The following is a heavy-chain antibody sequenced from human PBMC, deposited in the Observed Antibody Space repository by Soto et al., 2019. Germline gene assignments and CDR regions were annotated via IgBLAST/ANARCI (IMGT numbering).Heavy chain of an antibody. CDR2: ISGSGGST. Sequence: GGSLRLSCAASGFTFSSYAMSWVRQAPGKGLEWVSAISGSGGSTYYADSVKGRFTISRDNSKNTLYLQMNSLRAEDTAVYYCAKLSSGWYKSIVNFDYWGQGTLVTVSS. CDR1: GFTFSSYA. J-gene: IGHJ4*02. D-gene: IGHD6-19*01. CDR3: AKLSSGWYKSIVNFDY. V-gene: IGHV3-23*01.